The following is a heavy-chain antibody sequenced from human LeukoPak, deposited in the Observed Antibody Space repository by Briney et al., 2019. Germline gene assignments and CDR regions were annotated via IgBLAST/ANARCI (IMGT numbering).Heavy chain of an antibody. Sequence: GGSLRLSCAASGFTFSSYEMNWVRQTPGKGLEWVSAISGSGGRTYYADSVKGRFTISRDNSKNTLYLQMNSLRAEDTAVNYCAKAGRGGAITMVRGVKGDYYYMDVWGKGTTVTVSS. CDR1: GFTFSSYE. CDR3: AKAGRGGAITMVRGVKGDYYYMDV. D-gene: IGHD3-10*01. CDR2: ISGSGGRT. V-gene: IGHV3-23*01. J-gene: IGHJ6*03.